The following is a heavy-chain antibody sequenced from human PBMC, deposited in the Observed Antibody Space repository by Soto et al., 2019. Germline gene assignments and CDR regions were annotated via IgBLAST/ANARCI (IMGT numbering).Heavy chain of an antibody. CDR3: AKCEAYYYGSGSTSDY. CDR1: GGSISSSN. CDR2: VKTKTDGGST. V-gene: IGHV3-23*01. D-gene: IGHD3-10*01. J-gene: IGHJ4*02. Sequence: ETLSLTCTVSGGSISSSNWWNWVRQPPGKGLEWVGRVKTKTDGGSTYYADSVKGRFTISRDNSKNTLYLQMNSLRAEDTAVYYCAKCEAYYYGSGSTSDYWGQGTLVTVSS.